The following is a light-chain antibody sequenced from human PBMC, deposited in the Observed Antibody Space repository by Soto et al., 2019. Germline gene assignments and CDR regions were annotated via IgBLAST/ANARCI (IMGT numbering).Light chain of an antibody. CDR3: SSYTSSSTVV. CDR1: SSDVGGYNY. CDR2: EVS. V-gene: IGLV2-14*01. J-gene: IGLJ2*01. Sequence: QSALTQPASVSGSPGQSITISCTGTSSDVGGYNYVSWYQQHPGKAPKLMIYEVSNRPSGVSNRVSGSKSGNTASLTISGLQAEDDADYYCSSYTSSSTVVFGGGTKVTVL.